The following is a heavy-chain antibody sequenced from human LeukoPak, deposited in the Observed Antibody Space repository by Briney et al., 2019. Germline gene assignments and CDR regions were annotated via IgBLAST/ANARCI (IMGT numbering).Heavy chain of an antibody. J-gene: IGHJ3*02. CDR2: IYTSGST. V-gene: IGHV4-4*07. CDR3: ARAAHSGSYPAGAFDI. D-gene: IGHD1-26*01. CDR1: GGSISSYY. Sequence: SETLSPTCTVSGGSISSYYWSWIRQPAGKGLEWIGRIYTSGSTNYNPSLKSRVTMSVDTSKNQFSPKLSSVTAADTAVYYCARAAHSGSYPAGAFDIWGQGTMVTVSS.